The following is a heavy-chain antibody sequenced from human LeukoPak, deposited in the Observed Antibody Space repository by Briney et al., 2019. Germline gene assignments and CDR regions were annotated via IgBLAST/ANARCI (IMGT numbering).Heavy chain of an antibody. J-gene: IGHJ4*02. CDR2: IIGGAGST. D-gene: IGHD2-2*01. V-gene: IGHV3-23*01. CDR1: GFSFSSHG. CDR3: AHGSMYQLNY. Sequence: GGSLRLSCAASGFSFSSHGMSWVRQAPGKGLEWVSGIIGGAGSTYYADSVKGRFTISRDNSKNTLYLQMNSLRAEDTAVYYCAHGSMYQLNYWGQGTLVTVSS.